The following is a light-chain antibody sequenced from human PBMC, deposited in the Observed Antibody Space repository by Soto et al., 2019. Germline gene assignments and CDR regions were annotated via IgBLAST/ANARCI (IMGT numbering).Light chain of an antibody. V-gene: IGKV3-15*01. J-gene: IGKJ5*01. Sequence: EMVMTQSPASLSVSPGGRGTLACRASQSVSGNLAWYQQKPGQAPRLLIYDASTRATGIPARFSGSGSGTEFTLTISSLQSEDFAVYYCQQYNNWPITFGQGTRLEIK. CDR1: QSVSGN. CDR2: DAS. CDR3: QQYNNWPIT.